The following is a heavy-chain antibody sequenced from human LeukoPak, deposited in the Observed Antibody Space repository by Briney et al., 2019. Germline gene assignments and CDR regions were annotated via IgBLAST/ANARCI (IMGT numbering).Heavy chain of an antibody. D-gene: IGHD3-22*01. CDR2: MNPNSGNT. J-gene: IGHJ4*02. CDR1: GYTFTSYD. CDR3: ARDRRGDSSGYYYYYFEY. Sequence: ASVKVSCKASGYTFTSYDINWVRQATGQGLEWMGWMNPNSGNTGYAQKFQGRVTITRNTSISTAYMELSSLRSEDTAVYYCARDRRGDSSGYYYYYFEYWGQGTLVTVSS. V-gene: IGHV1-8*03.